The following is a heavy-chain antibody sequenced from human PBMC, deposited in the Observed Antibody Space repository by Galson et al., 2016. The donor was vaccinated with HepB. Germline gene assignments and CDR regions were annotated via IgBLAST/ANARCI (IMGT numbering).Heavy chain of an antibody. CDR3: ARGGNARNPDFYDYYAMDV. CDR2: TFYSGST. D-gene: IGHD1-14*01. J-gene: IGHJ6*02. V-gene: IGHV4-31*03. Sequence: TLSLTCNVSGVSITTGGYYWSWIRQHPGKGLEWIGYTFYSGSTHHNPSLKSRLTMSLDPSNNQFSPNLSSVTAADSAVYYCARGGNARNPDFYDYYAMDVWGQGTTVTVSS. CDR1: GVSITTGGYY.